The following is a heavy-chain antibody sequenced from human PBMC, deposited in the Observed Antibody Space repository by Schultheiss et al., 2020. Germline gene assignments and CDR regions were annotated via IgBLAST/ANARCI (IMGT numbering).Heavy chain of an antibody. CDR3: ARDPSRYYYDSSAKGPHYYYYGMDV. CDR2: IYSGGST. Sequence: GESLKISCAASGFTVSSNYMSWVRQAPGKGLEWVSVIYSGGSTYYADSVKGRFTISRDNSKNTLYLQMNSLRAEDTAVYYCARDPSRYYYDSSAKGPHYYYYGMDVWGQGTTVTVSS. V-gene: IGHV3-53*01. CDR1: GFTVSSNY. J-gene: IGHJ6*02. D-gene: IGHD3-22*01.